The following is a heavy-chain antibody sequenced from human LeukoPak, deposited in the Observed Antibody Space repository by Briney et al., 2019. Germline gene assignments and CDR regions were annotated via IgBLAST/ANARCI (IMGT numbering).Heavy chain of an antibody. Sequence: GGSLRLSCAASGFSVTNNYITWVRQAPGKGLEWVSVMYTGGTPYYADSAKGRFTISRDISKNTLYLQMTSLRAEDTAVYYCARGAATGPTLGFDYWGQGTLVTVSS. CDR2: MYTGGTP. CDR1: GFSVTNNY. J-gene: IGHJ4*02. CDR3: ARGAATGPTLGFDY. V-gene: IGHV3-53*01. D-gene: IGHD6-13*01.